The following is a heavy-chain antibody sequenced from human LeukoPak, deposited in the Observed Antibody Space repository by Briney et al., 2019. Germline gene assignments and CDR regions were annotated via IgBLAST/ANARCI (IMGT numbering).Heavy chain of an antibody. D-gene: IGHD4-23*01. CDR3: AGYGGNSPHDAFDI. V-gene: IGHV3-53*01. CDR2: IYSGGSA. J-gene: IGHJ3*02. CDR1: GFTVSGNY. Sequence: GGSLRLSCAASGFTVSGNYMSWVRQAPGKGLEWVSIIYSGGSAYYADSVKGRFTISRDDSKNTLYLQMNSLRAEDTAVHYCAGYGGNSPHDAFDIWGQGTMVTVSS.